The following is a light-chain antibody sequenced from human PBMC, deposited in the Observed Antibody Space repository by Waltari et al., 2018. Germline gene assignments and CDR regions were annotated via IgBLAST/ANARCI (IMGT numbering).Light chain of an antibody. CDR1: QSVLYSSNNKNY. CDR3: QQYYSIPWT. Sequence: DIVMTQSPDSLAVSLGERATINCKSSQSVLYSSNNKNYVAWYQHKPGQPPKLLIYWASTRESGVPDRFSSSGSGTDFTLTISSLQAEDVAVYYCQQYYSIPWTLGQGTKVEIK. CDR2: WAS. J-gene: IGKJ1*01. V-gene: IGKV4-1*01.